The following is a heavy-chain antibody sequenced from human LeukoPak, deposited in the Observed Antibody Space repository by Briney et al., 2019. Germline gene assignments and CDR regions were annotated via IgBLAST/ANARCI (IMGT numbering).Heavy chain of an antibody. J-gene: IGHJ5*02. CDR1: GYTFTSYA. V-gene: IGHV1-3*01. CDR3: ARVFPAAGPYWFDP. D-gene: IGHD6-13*01. CDR2: INAGNGNT. Sequence: ASVKVSFKASGYTFTSYAMHWVRQAPGQRLEWMGWINAGNGNTKYSQKFQGRVTITRDTSASTAYMELSSLRSEDTAVYYCARVFPAAGPYWFDPWGQGTLVTVSS.